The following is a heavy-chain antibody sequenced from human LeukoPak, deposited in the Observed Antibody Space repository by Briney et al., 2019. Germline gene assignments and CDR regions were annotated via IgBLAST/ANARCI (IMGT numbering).Heavy chain of an antibody. CDR1: GFTVSSNY. CDR2: IYSGGST. Sequence: GGSLRLSCAASGFTVSSNYMSWVRQAPGKGLEWVSVIYSGGSTYYSDSVKGRFTISRDNSKNTLYLQMNSLGAEDTAVYYCARCTAMVYDCWGQGTLVTVSS. J-gene: IGHJ4*02. CDR3: ARCTAMVYDC. V-gene: IGHV3-53*01. D-gene: IGHD5-18*01.